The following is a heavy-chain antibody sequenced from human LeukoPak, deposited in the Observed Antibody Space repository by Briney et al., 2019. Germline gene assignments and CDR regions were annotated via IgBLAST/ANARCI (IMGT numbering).Heavy chain of an antibody. V-gene: IGHV3-66*01. CDR2: IYSGGST. CDR3: ARDSSGPLGI. D-gene: IGHD3-22*01. J-gene: IGHJ6*04. CDR1: GFTVSSNY. Sequence: PGGSLRLSCAASGFTVSSNYMSWVRQAPGKGLEWVSVIYSGGSTYYADSVKGRFTISRDNCKNTLYLQMNSLRAEDTAVYYCARDSSGPLGIWGKGTRSPSPQ.